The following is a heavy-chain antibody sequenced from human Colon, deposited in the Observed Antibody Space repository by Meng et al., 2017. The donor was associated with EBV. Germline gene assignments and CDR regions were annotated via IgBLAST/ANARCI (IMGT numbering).Heavy chain of an antibody. V-gene: IGHV4-4*02. CDR3: ARVWQSLTAFFDS. J-gene: IGHJ4*02. CDR2: VYYTGST. Sequence: GLGSVRPCGTRLMRCAVLVCRKSRSEWWDWVRPSTGEGLEWIRDVYYTGSTKYNPSLKSRLSISVDKSKNQFSLNLTSVPAADTAVYYCARVWQSLTAFFDSWGQGTLVTVSS. D-gene: IGHD2-21*01. CDR1: VCRKSRSEW.